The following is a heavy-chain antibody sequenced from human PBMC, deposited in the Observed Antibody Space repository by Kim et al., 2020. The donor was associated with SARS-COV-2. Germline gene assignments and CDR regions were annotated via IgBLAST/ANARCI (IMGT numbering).Heavy chain of an antibody. Sequence: SVKGRFTISRDNSKNTLYLQMNSLRAEDAAVYYCARDLVVITAYYYGMDVWGQGTTVTVSS. J-gene: IGHJ6*02. D-gene: IGHD3-22*01. CDR3: ARDLVVITAYYYGMDV. V-gene: IGHV3-30*07.